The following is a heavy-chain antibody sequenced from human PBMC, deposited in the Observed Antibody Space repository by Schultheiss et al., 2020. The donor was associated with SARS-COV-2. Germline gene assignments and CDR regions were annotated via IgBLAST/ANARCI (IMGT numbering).Heavy chain of an antibody. CDR1: GFTFSRNV. CDR2: ISHDGSDK. D-gene: IGHD6-19*01. J-gene: IGHJ4*02. V-gene: IGHV3-30*07. CDR3: ARRGPYSSGWADY. Sequence: GGSLRLSCAASGFTFSRNVMHWVRQAPGKGLEWVTLISHDGSDKFYADSVKGRFTVSRDNSKNTLFLQLNSLRAEDTAVYYCARRGPYSSGWADYWGQGTLVTVSS.